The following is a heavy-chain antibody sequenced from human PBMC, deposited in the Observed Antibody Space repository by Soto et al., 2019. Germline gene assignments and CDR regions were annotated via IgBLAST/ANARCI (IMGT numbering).Heavy chain of an antibody. CDR1: GYTFTSYY. V-gene: IGHV1-46*01. CDR2: INPSGGST. CDR3: ARDVAAIRRGWNYYYGMDV. D-gene: IGHD2-15*01. Sequence: ASVKVSCKASGYTFTSYYMHWVRQAPGQGLEWMGIINPSGGSTSYAQKFQGRVTMTRDTSTSTVYMELSSLRSEDTAVYYCARDVAAIRRGWNYYYGMDVWGQGTTVTVSS. J-gene: IGHJ6*02.